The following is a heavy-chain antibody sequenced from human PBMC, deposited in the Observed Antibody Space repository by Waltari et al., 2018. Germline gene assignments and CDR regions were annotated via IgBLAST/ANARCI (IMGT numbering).Heavy chain of an antibody. V-gene: IGHV3-23*01. Sequence: EVQLLESGGGLVQPGGSLRLSCAASGFSFSTYGMSWVRQAPGKGLEWVSTISNTGGATFYADSVKGRFTISRDNSKNTLYLEMNSLRAEDTAVYYCARRPTGVYRPFEFWGQGTLVTVSS. CDR3: ARRPTGVYRPFEF. D-gene: IGHD7-27*01. CDR1: GFSFSTYG. J-gene: IGHJ4*02. CDR2: ISNTGGAT.